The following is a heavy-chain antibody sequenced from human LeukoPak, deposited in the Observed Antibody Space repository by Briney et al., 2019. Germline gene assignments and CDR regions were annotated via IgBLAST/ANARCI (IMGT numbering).Heavy chain of an antibody. J-gene: IGHJ4*02. CDR1: GFTFSSYA. V-gene: IGHV3-30*04. CDR3: ARDSAYYYGSGSYYNY. CDR2: ISYDGSNK. Sequence: GRSLRLSCAASGFTFSSYAMHWARQAPGKGLEWVAVISYDGSNKYYADSVKGRFTISRDNSKNTLYLQMNSLRAEDTAVYYCARDSAYYYGSGSYYNYWGQGTLVTVSS. D-gene: IGHD3-10*01.